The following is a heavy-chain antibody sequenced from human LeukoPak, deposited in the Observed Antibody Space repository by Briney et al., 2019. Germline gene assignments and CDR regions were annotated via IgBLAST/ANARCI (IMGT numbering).Heavy chain of an antibody. CDR1: GYTFTNFY. V-gene: IGHV1-46*01. CDR2: INASSGST. D-gene: IGHD2-21*02. CDR3: ARALGVTLGGFDY. Sequence: GASVKVSCKASGYTFTNFYIHWVRQAPGQVLEWMGLINASSGSTIYAQRFKGRVNMTRDTSTSTVYVEVSSLRSEDTAVYYCARALGVTLGGFDYWGQGTLVTVSS. J-gene: IGHJ4*02.